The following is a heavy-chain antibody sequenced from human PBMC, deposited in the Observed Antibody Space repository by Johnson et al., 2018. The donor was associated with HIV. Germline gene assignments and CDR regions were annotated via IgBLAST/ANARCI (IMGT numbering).Heavy chain of an antibody. Sequence: VQLVESGGGVVQPGRSLRLSCAASGFTFSSYGMHWVRQAPGKGLEWVANIKQDESEKYYVDSVKGRFSISRDNAKNSLYLQMNSLRAEDTAVYYCAREGVGTTCPFDMWGQGTMVTVSS. D-gene: IGHD1-26*01. CDR1: GFTFSSYG. CDR2: IKQDESEK. CDR3: AREGVGTTCPFDM. V-gene: IGHV3-7*03. J-gene: IGHJ3*02.